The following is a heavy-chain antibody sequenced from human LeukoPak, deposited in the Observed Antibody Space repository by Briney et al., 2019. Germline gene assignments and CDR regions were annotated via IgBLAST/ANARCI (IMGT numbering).Heavy chain of an antibody. CDR3: ARPYSSGWRGAFDI. V-gene: IGHV4-59*01. CDR1: GGSISSYY. CDR2: IYYSGST. J-gene: IGHJ3*02. D-gene: IGHD6-25*01. Sequence: SETLSLTCTVSGGSISSYYWSWIRQPPGKGLEWIGNIYYSGSTNYNPSLRSRVTISVDTSKNQFSLRLNSVTAADTAVYYCARPYSSGWRGAFDIWGQGTMVTVSS.